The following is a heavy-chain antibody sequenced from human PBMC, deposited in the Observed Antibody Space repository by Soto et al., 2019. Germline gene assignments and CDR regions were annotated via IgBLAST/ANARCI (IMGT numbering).Heavy chain of an antibody. CDR3: ASNYAYAEGYYFYGIDV. J-gene: IGHJ6*02. D-gene: IGHD3-16*01. CDR1: GFTFRNYW. V-gene: IGHV3-74*01. CDR2: VNSDGDTT. Sequence: EVQLVESGGGLVQPGGSLRLSCAASGFTFRNYWMHWVRQAPGKGLVWVSRVNSDGDTTYYADSVKGRFTISRDNAKNPLHLQMNSLVAEDTAVYYCASNYAYAEGYYFYGIDVWGQGTTVTVSS.